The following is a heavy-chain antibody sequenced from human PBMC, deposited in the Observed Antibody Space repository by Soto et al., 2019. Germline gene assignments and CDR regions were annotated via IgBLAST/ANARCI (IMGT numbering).Heavy chain of an antibody. CDR1: GYTFTSYD. CDR2: INPSGGST. Sequence: ASVKVSCKASGYTFTSYDMHWVRQAPGQGLEWMGIINPSGGSTSYAQKFQGRVTMTRDTSTSTVYMELSSLRSEDTAVYYCARVQGEGGELELLSDYYYYYGMDGCGQGTTVTVSS. V-gene: IGHV1-46*01. D-gene: IGHD1-7*01. J-gene: IGHJ6*02. CDR3: ARVQGEGGELELLSDYYYYYGMDG.